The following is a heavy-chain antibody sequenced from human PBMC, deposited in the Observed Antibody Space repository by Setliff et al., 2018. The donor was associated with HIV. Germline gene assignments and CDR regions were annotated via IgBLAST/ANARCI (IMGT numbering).Heavy chain of an antibody. CDR2: ISGSGGST. Sequence: PGGSLRFSCAASGFTFNTYAMSWVRQAPGKGLEWVSVISGSGGSTFYADSVKGRFTISRDNSKNTLYLQMNGLRVEDTAVYYCAKDGISGGAYPPYYFDYWGHGTLVTVSS. D-gene: IGHD2-15*01. J-gene: IGHJ4*01. CDR3: AKDGISGGAYPPYYFDY. CDR1: GFTFNTYA. V-gene: IGHV3-23*01.